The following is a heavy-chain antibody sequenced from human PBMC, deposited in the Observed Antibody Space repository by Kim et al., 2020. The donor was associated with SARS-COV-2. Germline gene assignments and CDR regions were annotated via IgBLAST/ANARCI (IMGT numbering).Heavy chain of an antibody. J-gene: IGHJ4*02. CDR1: GYTFTSYG. D-gene: IGHD6-19*01. CDR2: ISAYNGNT. CDR3: ARDSSGWYLTPGPGFDY. V-gene: IGHV1-18*01. Sequence: ASVKVSCKASGYTFTSYGISWVRQAPGQGLEWMGWISAYNGNTNYAQKLQGRVTMTTDTSTSTAYMELRSLRSDDTAVYYCARDSSGWYLTPGPGFDYWGQGTLVTVSS.